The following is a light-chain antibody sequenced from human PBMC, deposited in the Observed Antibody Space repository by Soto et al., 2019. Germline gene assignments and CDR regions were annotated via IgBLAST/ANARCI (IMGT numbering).Light chain of an antibody. CDR3: LQYNDWPPWT. Sequence: VVMTQSPATLSVSPGERATLSCRASQSVSNYLAWYQHKPGQAPRLLIYFASTRATGIPARFSGSGSGTEFTLTISSLQSEDFGVYYWLQYNDWPPWTVGQGTKVEIK. J-gene: IGKJ1*01. V-gene: IGKV3-15*01. CDR2: FAS. CDR1: QSVSNY.